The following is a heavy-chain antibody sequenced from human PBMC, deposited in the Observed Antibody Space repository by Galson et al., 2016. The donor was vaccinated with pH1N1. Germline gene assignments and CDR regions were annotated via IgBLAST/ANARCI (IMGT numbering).Heavy chain of an antibody. Sequence: ETLSLTCTVSGASITTYHWNWIRQPPGKGLEWIGNIFHSGSTNSNPSLKSRLTISLDKSKNQFSLKLSSVTAADTAVYFCARDHIECPRDIGTYFVPGEAFDIWGQGTMVTVSS. CDR2: IFHSGST. J-gene: IGHJ3*02. CDR3: ARDHIECPRDIGTYFVPGEAFDI. CDR1: GASITTYH. D-gene: IGHD2-15*01. V-gene: IGHV4-59*01.